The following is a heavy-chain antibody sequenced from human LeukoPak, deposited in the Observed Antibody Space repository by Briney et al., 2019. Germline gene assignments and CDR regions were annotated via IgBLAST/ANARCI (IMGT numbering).Heavy chain of an antibody. CDR3: ASSRGNWRVFDY. V-gene: IGHV1-69*01. Sequence: SVKVSCKASGGTFSSYAISWVRQAPGQGLEWMGGIIPIFGTANYAQKFQGRVTITADESTSTAYMELSSLRSEDTAVYYCASSRGNWRVFDYWGQGTLVTVSS. CDR2: IIPIFGTA. J-gene: IGHJ4*02. CDR1: GGTFSSYA. D-gene: IGHD1-1*01.